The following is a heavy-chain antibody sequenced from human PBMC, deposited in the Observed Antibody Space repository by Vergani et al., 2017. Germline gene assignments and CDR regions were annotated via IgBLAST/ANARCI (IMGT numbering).Heavy chain of an antibody. Sequence: QVQLVQSGAEVKKPGSSVKVSCKASGGTFSSYAISWVRQAPGQGLEWMGRIIPILGTANYAQKFQGRVTITADESTGPAYMELSSLRSEDTAVYYCAREGRASFGVVMGYYYYMDVWGKGTTVTVSS. CDR2: IIPILGTA. CDR1: GGTFSSYA. CDR3: AREGRASFGVVMGYYYYMDV. D-gene: IGHD3-3*01. J-gene: IGHJ6*03. V-gene: IGHV1-69*11.